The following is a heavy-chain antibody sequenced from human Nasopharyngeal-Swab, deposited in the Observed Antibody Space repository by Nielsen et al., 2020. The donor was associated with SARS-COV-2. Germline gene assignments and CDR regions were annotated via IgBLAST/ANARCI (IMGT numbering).Heavy chain of an antibody. CDR3: ARGGNYDFWSGYYPNSYYYYYGMDV. Sequence: SETLSLTCTVSGGSISSYYGSWIRQPPGKGLEGIGYIYYSGSTNYNPSLKSRVTISVDTSKNQFSLKLSSVTAADTAVYYCARGGNYDFWSGYYPNSYYYYYGMDVWGQGTTVTVSS. CDR1: GGSISSYY. J-gene: IGHJ6*02. D-gene: IGHD3-3*01. V-gene: IGHV4-59*01. CDR2: IYYSGST.